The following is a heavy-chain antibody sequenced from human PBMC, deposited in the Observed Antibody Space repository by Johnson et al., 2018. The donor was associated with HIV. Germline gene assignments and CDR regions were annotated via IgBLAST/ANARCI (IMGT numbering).Heavy chain of an antibody. J-gene: IGHJ3*02. V-gene: IGHV3-15*01. D-gene: IGHD3-3*01. Sequence: VQLVESGGGLVKPGGSLRLSCAASGFTFSNAWMSWVRQAPGKGLEWVGRIKSKTDGGSTYYADSVKGRFTISRDNSKNTLYLQMNSLRAEDTAVYYCACRQYFSSFDIWGQGTMVTVSS. CDR2: IKSKTDGGST. CDR3: ACRQYFSSFDI. CDR1: GFTFSNAW.